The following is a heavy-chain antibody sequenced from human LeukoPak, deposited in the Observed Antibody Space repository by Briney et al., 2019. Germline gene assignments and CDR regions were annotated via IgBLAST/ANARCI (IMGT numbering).Heavy chain of an antibody. CDR2: IYTSGST. D-gene: IGHD3-3*01. CDR3: AGGTIFGVVTYYYYGMDV. V-gene: IGHV4-4*07. J-gene: IGHJ6*02. Sequence: SETLSLTCTVSGGSISSYYWSWIRQPAGRGLEWIGRIYTSGSTNYNPSLKSRVTMSVDTSKNQFSLKLSSVTAADTAVYYCAGGTIFGVVTYYYYGMDVWGQGTTVTVSS. CDR1: GGSISSYY.